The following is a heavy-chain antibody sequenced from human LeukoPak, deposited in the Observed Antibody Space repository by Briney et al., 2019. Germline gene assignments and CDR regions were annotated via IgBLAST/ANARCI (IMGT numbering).Heavy chain of an antibody. J-gene: IGHJ2*01. Sequence: ASVKVSCKASGFTFTSSAVQWVRQARGQRLEWIGWIVAGSDDASYAQNFQERVAITRDMSTSTAYLELSSLRSEDTAVYYCAAVEWVFFGVATRGYFDLWGRGTQVTVSS. CDR1: GFTFTSSA. V-gene: IGHV1-58*01. D-gene: IGHD3-3*01. CDR3: AAVEWVFFGVATRGYFDL. CDR2: IVAGSDDA.